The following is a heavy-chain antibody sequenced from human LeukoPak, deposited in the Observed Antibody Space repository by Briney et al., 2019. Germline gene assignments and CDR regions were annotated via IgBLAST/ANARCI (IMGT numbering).Heavy chain of an antibody. Sequence: ASVKVSCKASGYTFTSYDINWVRQATGQGLEWMGCMNPNSGNTGYAQKFQGRVTMTRNTSISTAYMELSSLRSEDTAVYYCARLPLWFGELPPYYFDYWGQGTLVTVSS. J-gene: IGHJ4*02. V-gene: IGHV1-8*01. D-gene: IGHD3-10*01. CDR1: GYTFTSYD. CDR2: MNPNSGNT. CDR3: ARLPLWFGELPPYYFDY.